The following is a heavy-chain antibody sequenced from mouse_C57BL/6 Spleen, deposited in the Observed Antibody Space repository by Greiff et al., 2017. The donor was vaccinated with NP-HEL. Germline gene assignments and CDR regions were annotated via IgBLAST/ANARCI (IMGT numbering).Heavy chain of an antibody. CDR1: GYTFTSYW. CDR2: IDPSDSYT. Sequence: QVQLQQPGAELVMPGASVKLSCKASGYTFTSYWMHWVKQRPGQGLEWIGEIDPSDSYTNYNQKFKGKSTLTVDKSSSTAYMQLSSLTSEDSAVYCCARKRQLRLPSHAMDYWGQGTSVTVSS. D-gene: IGHD3-2*02. J-gene: IGHJ4*01. CDR3: ARKRQLRLPSHAMDY. V-gene: IGHV1-69*01.